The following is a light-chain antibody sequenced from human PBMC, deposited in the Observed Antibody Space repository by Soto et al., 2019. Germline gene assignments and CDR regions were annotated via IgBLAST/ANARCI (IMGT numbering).Light chain of an antibody. CDR2: GAS. CDR1: QSVSSSY. V-gene: IGKV3-20*01. CDR3: QQYGSSPDT. Sequence: EIVLTQSPGTLSLSPGERATLSCRASQSVSSSYLAWYQQKPGQAPRLLIYGASSRATGIPDRFSGSGSGTDFSLTISRLEPEDCALYYCQQYGSSPDTFGQGTKLEIK. J-gene: IGKJ2*01.